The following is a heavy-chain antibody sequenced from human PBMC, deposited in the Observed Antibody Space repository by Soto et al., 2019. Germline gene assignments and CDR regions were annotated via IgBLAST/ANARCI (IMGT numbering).Heavy chain of an antibody. CDR2: ISAYNGNT. V-gene: IGHV1-18*01. Sequence: QVPLVQSGAEVKKPGASVKVSCKASGYTFTSYGISWVRQAPGQGLEWMGWISAYNGNTNYAQKLQGRVTMTTDTSTSTAYMELRSLRSDDTAVYYCARDLESDTMVRGVNYDIWGQGTMVTVSS. D-gene: IGHD3-10*01. CDR1: GYTFTSYG. J-gene: IGHJ3*02. CDR3: ARDLESDTMVRGVNYDI.